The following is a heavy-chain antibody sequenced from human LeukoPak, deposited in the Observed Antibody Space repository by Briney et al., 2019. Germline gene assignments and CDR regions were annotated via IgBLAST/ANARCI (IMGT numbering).Heavy chain of an antibody. Sequence: SETLSLTCAVSDDSFSSHYWTWIRQPPGKGLEWIGYISYIGSTNYNPSLTSRVTISIDTSRNQFSVRLTSVTAADTAVYYCARDLVTVTKGFDIWGQGTMVSVSS. CDR1: DDSFSSHY. D-gene: IGHD4-17*01. J-gene: IGHJ3*02. CDR3: ARDLVTVTKGFDI. V-gene: IGHV4-59*11. CDR2: ISYIGST.